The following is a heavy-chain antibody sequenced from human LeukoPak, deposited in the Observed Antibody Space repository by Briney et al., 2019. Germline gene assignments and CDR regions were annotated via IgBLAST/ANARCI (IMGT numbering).Heavy chain of an antibody. J-gene: IGHJ6*02. Sequence: PSETLSLTCAVSGGSISNYYLNWIRQPPGKGLEWIGYINYSGSTNYNPSLKSRVTISIDTSKNQFSLKLSSVTAADTAVYYCARDYFTSYYYGMDVWGQGTTVTVPS. CDR1: GGSISNYY. CDR3: ARDYFTSYYYGMDV. V-gene: IGHV4-59*01. D-gene: IGHD2/OR15-2a*01. CDR2: INYSGST.